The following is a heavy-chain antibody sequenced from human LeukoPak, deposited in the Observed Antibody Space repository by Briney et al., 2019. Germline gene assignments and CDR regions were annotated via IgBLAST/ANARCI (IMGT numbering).Heavy chain of an antibody. Sequence: SQTLSLTCTVSGGSISSGSYYWSWIRQPAGKGLEWIGRIYTSGSTNYNPSLKSRVTISVDTSKNQFSLKLSSVTAADTAVYYCAGEGYYGSGSYSAWGQGTLVTVSS. J-gene: IGHJ5*02. CDR1: GGSISSGSYY. CDR2: IYTSGST. CDR3: AGEGYYGSGSYSA. V-gene: IGHV4-61*02. D-gene: IGHD3-10*01.